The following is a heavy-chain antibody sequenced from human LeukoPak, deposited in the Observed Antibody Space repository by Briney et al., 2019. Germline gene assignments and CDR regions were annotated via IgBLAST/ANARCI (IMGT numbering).Heavy chain of an antibody. CDR2: IKQDGSEK. J-gene: IGHJ4*02. CDR3: ARDGWSPDY. Sequence: PGGSLRLSCAASGFTFSRYWMSWVRQVPGKGLEWVANIKQDGSEKYYVDSVKGRFTISRDNAKNSLYLQMNSLRAEDTAVYYCARDGWSPDYWGQGTLVTVFS. V-gene: IGHV3-7*01. CDR1: GFTFSRYW.